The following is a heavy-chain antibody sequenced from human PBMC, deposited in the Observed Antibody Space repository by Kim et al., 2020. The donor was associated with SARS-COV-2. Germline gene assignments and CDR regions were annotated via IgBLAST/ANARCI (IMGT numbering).Heavy chain of an antibody. CDR3: ARGSASDTDY. CDR2: INPHSGGT. Sequence: ASVKVSCRASGYTFTAYYMLWVRQAPGQGLEWMGRINPHSGGTNYAQKFQGRVIMTRDTSISTAYMELSGLRSDDTDIYFCARGSASDTDYWGQGTLVTVAS. J-gene: IGHJ4*02. D-gene: IGHD6-25*01. CDR1: GYTFTAYY. V-gene: IGHV1-2*05.